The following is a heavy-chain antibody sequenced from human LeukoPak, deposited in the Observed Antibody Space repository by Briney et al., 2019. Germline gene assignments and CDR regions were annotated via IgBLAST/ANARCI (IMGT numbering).Heavy chain of an antibody. V-gene: IGHV3-74*01. CDR1: GFTFSSYW. Sequence: GGSLRLSCAASGFTFSSYWMHWVRQAPGKGLVWASRINSDGSSTSYADSVKGRFTISRDNAKNTLYLQMNSLRAEDTAVYYCARPLTTKYAFDIWGQGTMVTVSS. CDR2: INSDGSST. CDR3: ARPLTTKYAFDI. D-gene: IGHD1-26*01. J-gene: IGHJ3*02.